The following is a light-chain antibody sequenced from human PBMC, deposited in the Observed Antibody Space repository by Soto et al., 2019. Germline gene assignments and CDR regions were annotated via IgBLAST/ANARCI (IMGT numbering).Light chain of an antibody. CDR2: AAS. J-gene: IGKJ1*01. Sequence: DIQMTQSPSSLSASVGDRVTITCLASQSISSYLNWYQQKPGKAPKLLIYAASSLQSGVPSRFSGSGSGTDFTLTISSLQPEDFATYYCQHSYSSWTFGQGTQVDIK. V-gene: IGKV1-39*01. CDR1: QSISSY. CDR3: QHSYSSWT.